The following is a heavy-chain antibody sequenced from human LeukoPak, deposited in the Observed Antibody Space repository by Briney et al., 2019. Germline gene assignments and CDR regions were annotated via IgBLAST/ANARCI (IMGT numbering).Heavy chain of an antibody. J-gene: IGHJ4*02. D-gene: IGHD3-22*01. CDR3: ARELRDSSGSDY. V-gene: IGHV4-4*02. CDR2: IYHSGST. CDR1: GGSISSSNW. Sequence: PSETLSLTCAVSGGSISSSNWWSWVRQPPGKGLEWIGEIYHSGSTNYNPSLKSRVTISVDKSKNQFSPKLSSVIAADTAVYYCARELRDSSGSDYWGQGTLVTVSS.